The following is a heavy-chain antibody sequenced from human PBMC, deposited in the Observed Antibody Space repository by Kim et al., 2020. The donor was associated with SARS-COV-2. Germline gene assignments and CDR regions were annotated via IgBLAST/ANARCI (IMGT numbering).Heavy chain of an antibody. J-gene: IGHJ4*02. CDR1: GYTFTGYY. D-gene: IGHD6-13*01. Sequence: ASVKVSCKASGYTFTGYYMHWVRQAPGQGLEWMGWINPNSGGTNYAQKFQGRVTMTRDTSISTAYMELSRLRSDDTAVYYCARIAAARDREGDFDYWGQGTLVTVSS. CDR2: INPNSGGT. V-gene: IGHV1-2*02. CDR3: ARIAAARDREGDFDY.